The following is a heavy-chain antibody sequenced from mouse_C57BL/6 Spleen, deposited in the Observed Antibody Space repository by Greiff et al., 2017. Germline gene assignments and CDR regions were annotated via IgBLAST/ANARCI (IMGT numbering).Heavy chain of an antibody. D-gene: IGHD2-13*01. Sequence: QVQLQQSGAELVKPGASVKISCKASGYAFSGYCMNWVKQRPGKGLEWIGQINPGDGDTNYNGKFKGKATLTADKSSSTAYMQRSSLTSEDSAVYVCAREEGDSAFDYWGQGTTLTVSS. CDR3: AREEGDSAFDY. CDR2: INPGDGDT. CDR1: GYAFSGYC. J-gene: IGHJ2*01. V-gene: IGHV1-80*01.